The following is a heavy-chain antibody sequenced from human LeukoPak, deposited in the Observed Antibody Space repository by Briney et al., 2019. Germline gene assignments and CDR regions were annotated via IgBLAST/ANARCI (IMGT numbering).Heavy chain of an antibody. CDR1: GYTFTGYY. CDR3: ASSQLWFGDYYFDY. V-gene: IGHV1-2*02. D-gene: IGHD3-10*01. CDR2: INPNSGGT. J-gene: IGHJ4*02. Sequence: ASVKVSCKASGYTFTGYYMHWVRQAPGQGLGWMGWINPNSGGTNYAQKFQGRVTMTRDTSISTAYMELSRLRSDDTAVYYCASSQLWFGDYYFDYWGQGTLVTVSS.